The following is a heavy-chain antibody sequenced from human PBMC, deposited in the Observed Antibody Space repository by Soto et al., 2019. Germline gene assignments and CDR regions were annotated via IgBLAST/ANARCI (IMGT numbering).Heavy chain of an antibody. CDR3: ARGPRYYGSGSRPQDFDH. CDR1: DFTFGNFA. D-gene: IGHD3-10*01. CDR2: ITNTGGGT. J-gene: IGHJ4*02. Sequence: EVQLLGSGGGLVQPGGSLRLSCAASDFTFGNFALSWVRQTPGKGLEWVSGITNTGGGTGYADSVKGRFTITRDNSSITVSLQMSSLTAEDMAVYYCARGPRYYGSGSRPQDFDHWGQGTLVTVSS. V-gene: IGHV3-23*01.